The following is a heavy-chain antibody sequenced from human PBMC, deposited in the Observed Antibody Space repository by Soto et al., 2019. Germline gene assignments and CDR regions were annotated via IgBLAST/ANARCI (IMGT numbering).Heavy chain of an antibody. V-gene: IGHV3-30-3*01. CDR1: GFTFSSYA. CDR2: ISYDGSNK. CDR3: ARAHCSGGSCYLNPVSWFDP. J-gene: IGHJ5*02. D-gene: IGHD2-15*01. Sequence: GGSLRLSCAASGFTFSSYAMHWVRQAPGKGLEWVAVISYDGSNKYYADSVKGRFTISRDNSKNTLYLQMNSLRAEDTAVYYCARAHCSGGSCYLNPVSWFDPWGQGTLVTVSS.